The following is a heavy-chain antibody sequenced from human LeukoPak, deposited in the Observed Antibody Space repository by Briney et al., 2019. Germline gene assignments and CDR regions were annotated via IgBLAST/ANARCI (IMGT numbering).Heavy chain of an antibody. J-gene: IGHJ4*02. CDR3: ARVRTITGVVIPDYFDY. D-gene: IGHD3-3*01. V-gene: IGHV1-2*02. CDR2: ISPNSGGT. CDR1: GYTFTGYY. Sequence: ASVKVSCKASGYTFTGYYMHWVRQAPGQGLEWMGWISPNSGGTNYAQKFQGRVTMTRDTSISTAYMELNRLRSDDTAVYYCARVRTITGVVIPDYFDYWGQGTLVTISS.